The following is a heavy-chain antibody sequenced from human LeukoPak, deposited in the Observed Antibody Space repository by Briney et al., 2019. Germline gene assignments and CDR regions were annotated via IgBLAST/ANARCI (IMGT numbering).Heavy chain of an antibody. CDR3: ARDCGSYSEDLNFDY. CDR2: INPNSGGT. V-gene: IGHV1-2*02. Sequence: ASVEVSCKASGYTFTSYYMHWVRQAPGQGLEWMGWINPNSGGTNYAQKFQGRVTMTRDTSISTAYMELSRLRSDDTAVYYCARDCGSYSEDLNFDYWGQGTLVTVSS. J-gene: IGHJ4*02. CDR1: GYTFTSYY. D-gene: IGHD1-26*01.